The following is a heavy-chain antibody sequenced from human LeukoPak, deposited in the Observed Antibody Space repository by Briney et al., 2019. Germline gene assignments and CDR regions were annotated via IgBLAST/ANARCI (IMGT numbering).Heavy chain of an antibody. V-gene: IGHV3-20*04. CDR3: AREGWGSGWHQSDAFDI. Sequence: GGSLRLSCAASGFTFDDYGMSWVRQAPGKGLEWVSGINWNGGSTGYADSVKGRFTISRDNAKNSLYLQMNSLRAEDTALYYRAREGWGSGWHQSDAFDIWGQGTMVTVSS. J-gene: IGHJ3*02. CDR2: INWNGGST. D-gene: IGHD6-19*01. CDR1: GFTFDDYG.